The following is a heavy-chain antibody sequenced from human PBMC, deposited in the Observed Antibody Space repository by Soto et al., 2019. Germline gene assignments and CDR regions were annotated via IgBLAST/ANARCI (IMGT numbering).Heavy chain of an antibody. Sequence: PSETLSLTCTVSGGSISSGGYYSSWIRQHPGKGLEWIGYIYYSGSTYYNPSLKSRVTISVDTSKNQFSLKLSSVTAADTAVYYCARAGSGSPIDYWGQGTLVTVSS. CDR3: ARAGSGSPIDY. CDR1: GGSISSGGYY. CDR2: IYYSGST. J-gene: IGHJ4*02. V-gene: IGHV4-31*03. D-gene: IGHD3-10*01.